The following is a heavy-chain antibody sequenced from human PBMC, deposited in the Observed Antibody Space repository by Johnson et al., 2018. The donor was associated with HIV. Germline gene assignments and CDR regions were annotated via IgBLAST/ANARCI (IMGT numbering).Heavy chain of an antibody. J-gene: IGHJ3*02. D-gene: IGHD3-22*01. V-gene: IGHV3-13*01. Sequence: IGTAGNTYYPGSVKGRFTISRENAKNSLYLQMNSLRAGDTAVYYCARVSSGGAFDIWGQGTMVTVSS. CDR2: IGTAGNT. CDR3: ARVSSGGAFDI.